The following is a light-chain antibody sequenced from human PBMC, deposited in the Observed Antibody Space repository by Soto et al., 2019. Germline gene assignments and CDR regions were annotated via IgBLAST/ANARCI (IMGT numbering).Light chain of an antibody. CDR2: EVR. CDR1: SSDVGGYHY. CDR3: TSYTPTGALV. V-gene: IGLV2-14*01. Sequence: QSALTQPASVSGSPGQSITISCTGTSSDVGGYHYVSWYQHRPGKAPRLMIYEVRNRLSGVSNRFSGSKSGNTASLTISGLQSEDEADYYCTSYTPTGALVFGSGTQLTVL. J-gene: IGLJ6*01.